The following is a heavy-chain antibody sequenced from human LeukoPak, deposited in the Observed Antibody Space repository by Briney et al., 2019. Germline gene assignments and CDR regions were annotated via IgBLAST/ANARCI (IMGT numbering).Heavy chain of an antibody. J-gene: IGHJ3*02. CDR1: VGSIIRSSFE. Sequence: PSETLSLTCSVPVGSIIRSSFEWDSIRQPPGKGLEWTGTIFYTGSTYYNPTPKSRITISLDTSKNQFSLKLSSVTAADTPVYYCARHSRSGYSDYESAFDIGGEGTMVIVSS. CDR2: IFYTGST. CDR3: ARHSRSGYSDYESAFDI. V-gene: IGHV4-39*01. D-gene: IGHD5-12*01.